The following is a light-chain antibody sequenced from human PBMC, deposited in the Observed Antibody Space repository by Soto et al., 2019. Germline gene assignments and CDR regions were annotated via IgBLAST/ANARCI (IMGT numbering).Light chain of an antibody. V-gene: IGKV3-15*01. CDR2: GAS. J-gene: IGKJ4*01. CDR1: QSVSSN. CDR3: QQYNNWPQLT. Sequence: EIVMTQSPATLSVSPGERATLSCRASQSVSSNLAWYQQKPGQAPRLLIYGASTRATGIPARFIGSGSGTEFTLTISSLQSEDFAVYYCQQYNNWPQLTFGGGTKVEIK.